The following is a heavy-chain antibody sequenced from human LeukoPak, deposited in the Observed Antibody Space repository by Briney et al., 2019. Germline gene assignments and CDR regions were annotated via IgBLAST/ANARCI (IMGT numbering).Heavy chain of an antibody. V-gene: IGHV4-59*01. D-gene: IGHD4-17*01. J-gene: IGHJ4*02. CDR1: GGSISSYY. Sequence: SETLSLTCTVSGGSISSYYWSWIRQPPGKGLEWIGYIYYSGSTNYNPSLKSRVTISVDTSKNQFSLKLSSVTAADTAVYYCARWGLNASGDTAFAYWGREPWSPSPQ. CDR2: IYYSGST. CDR3: ARWGLNASGDTAFAY.